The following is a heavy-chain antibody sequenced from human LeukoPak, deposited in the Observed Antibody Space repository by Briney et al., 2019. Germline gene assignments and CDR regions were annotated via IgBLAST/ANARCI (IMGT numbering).Heavy chain of an antibody. Sequence: ASARVSSRASGYTFTTYGISSVRQAPGQRRGWMGGISASNGKTEYATTLQGRVTITTAKSTTTTYMQLSRLRSATTAVHYIQRGYVTTVRGVRAPPGYWGQGTLVTVSS. CDR2: ISASNGKT. D-gene: IGHD3-10*01. V-gene: IGHV1-18*01. CDR3: QRGYVTTVRGVRAPPGY. J-gene: IGHJ4*02. CDR1: GYTFTTYG.